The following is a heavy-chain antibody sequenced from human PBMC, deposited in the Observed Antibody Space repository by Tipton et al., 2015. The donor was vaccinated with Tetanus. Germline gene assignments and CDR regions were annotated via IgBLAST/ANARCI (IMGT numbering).Heavy chain of an antibody. CDR3: ARWTASGKGAFDI. CDR1: GGSISTYY. J-gene: IGHJ3*02. CDR2: VHYTGKD. V-gene: IGHV4-59*08. D-gene: IGHD3/OR15-3a*01. Sequence: TLSLTCIVSGGSISTYYWSWIRQRPGRGLEWVGYVHYTGKDNYNPSLRSRVTLSVDTSKNQFSLKLSSVIAADTAMYYCARWTASGKGAFDIWGQGTMVTVSS.